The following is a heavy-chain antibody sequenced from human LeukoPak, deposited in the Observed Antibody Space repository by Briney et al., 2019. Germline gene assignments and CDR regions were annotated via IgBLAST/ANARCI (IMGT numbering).Heavy chain of an antibody. D-gene: IGHD2-15*01. CDR2: IYYSGST. V-gene: IGHV4-59*01. J-gene: IGHJ4*02. Sequence: SETLSLTCTVSGGSISSYYWSWIRQPPGEGLEWIGYIYYSGSTNYNPSLKSRVTISVDTSKTQFSLKLSSVTAADTAVYYCARGSKGYCSGGSCYPFFDYWGQGTLVTVSS. CDR1: GGSISSYY. CDR3: ARGSKGYCSGGSCYPFFDY.